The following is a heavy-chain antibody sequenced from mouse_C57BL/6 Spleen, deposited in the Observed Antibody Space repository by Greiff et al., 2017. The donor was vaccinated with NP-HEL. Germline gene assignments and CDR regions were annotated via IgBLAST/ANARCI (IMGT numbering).Heavy chain of an antibody. V-gene: IGHV1-85*01. J-gene: IGHJ1*03. D-gene: IGHD1-1*01. Sequence: QVQLQQSGPELVKPGASVKLSCKASGYTFTSYDINWVKQRPGQGLEWIGWIYPRDGSTKYNEKFKGKATLTVDTSSSTAYMELHSLTSEDSAVYFCARGGIFYYYGSSYLRYFDVWGTGTTVTVSS. CDR3: ARGGIFYYYGSSYLRYFDV. CDR2: IYPRDGST. CDR1: GYTFTSYD.